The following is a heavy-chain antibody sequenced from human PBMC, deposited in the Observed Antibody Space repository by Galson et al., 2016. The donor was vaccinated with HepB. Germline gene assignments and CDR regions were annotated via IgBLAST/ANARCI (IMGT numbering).Heavy chain of an antibody. CDR2: INGGNGNT. D-gene: IGHD2-2*01. CDR3: ARGPSRDSCSGSTCDGGNYYYYGMDV. J-gene: IGHJ6*02. Sequence: SVKVSCKASGYTFTNFPIHWVRQAPGQRLEWMGWINGGNGNTEYSRTFQGRVTITRDTSASTAYMELISLRTENSAVYYCARGPSRDSCSGSTCDGGNYYYYGMDVWGQGTTVTVSS. V-gene: IGHV1-3*01. CDR1: GYTFTNFP.